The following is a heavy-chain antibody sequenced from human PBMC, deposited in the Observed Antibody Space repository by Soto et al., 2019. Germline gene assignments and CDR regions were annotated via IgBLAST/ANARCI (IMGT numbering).Heavy chain of an antibody. CDR1: GGTFSSYT. CDR2: IIPILGIA. CDR3: ARDLSTVGGDYRFYYYYYMDV. J-gene: IGHJ6*03. Sequence: ASVKVSCKASGGTFSSYTISWVRQAPGQGLEWMGRIIPILGIANYAQKFQGRVTITADKSTSTAYMELSSLRSEDTAVYYCARDLSTVGGDYRFYYYYYMDVWGKGTTVTVSS. V-gene: IGHV1-69*04. D-gene: IGHD4-17*01.